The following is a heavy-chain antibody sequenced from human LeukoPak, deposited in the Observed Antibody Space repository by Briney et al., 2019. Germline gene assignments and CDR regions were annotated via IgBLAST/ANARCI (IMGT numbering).Heavy chain of an antibody. Sequence: ASVKVSCKASGYTFTGYYMHWVRQAPGQGLEWMGWSNPNSGGTNYAQKFQGRVTMTRDTSISTAYMELSRLRSDDTAVYYCARSLKNYYGSGSSPTLDVWGQGTTVTVSS. V-gene: IGHV1-2*02. CDR1: GYTFTGYY. J-gene: IGHJ6*02. CDR2: SNPNSGGT. D-gene: IGHD3-10*01. CDR3: ARSLKNYYGSGSSPTLDV.